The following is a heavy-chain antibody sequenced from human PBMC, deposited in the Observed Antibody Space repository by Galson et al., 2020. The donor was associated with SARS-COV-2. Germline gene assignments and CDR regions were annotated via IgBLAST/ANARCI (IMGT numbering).Heavy chain of an antibody. CDR2: ISASGGTT. CDR1: GFTFSNYA. Sequence: TGGSLRLSCAASGFTFSNYAIRWVRQAPGKGLEWVSGISASGGTTSYADSVKGRFTISRDNSKNTLFLQMNSLRAEDTAVYYCAKSLGSWSARPYYYGMDVWGQGTTVTVSS. D-gene: IGHD7-27*01. J-gene: IGHJ6*02. V-gene: IGHV3-23*01. CDR3: AKSLGSWSARPYYYGMDV.